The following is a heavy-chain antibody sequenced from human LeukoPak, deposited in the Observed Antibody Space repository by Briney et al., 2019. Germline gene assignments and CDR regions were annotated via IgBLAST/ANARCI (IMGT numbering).Heavy chain of an antibody. D-gene: IGHD3-10*01. V-gene: IGHV1-18*04. Sequence: ASVKVSCKASGYTFTSYGISWVRQAPGQGLEWMGWNSAYNGNTNYAQKLQGRVTMTTDASTSTAYMELRSLRSDDTAVYYCARETGTPGWFDPWGQGTLVTVSS. CDR3: ARETGTPGWFDP. J-gene: IGHJ5*02. CDR2: NSAYNGNT. CDR1: GYTFTSYG.